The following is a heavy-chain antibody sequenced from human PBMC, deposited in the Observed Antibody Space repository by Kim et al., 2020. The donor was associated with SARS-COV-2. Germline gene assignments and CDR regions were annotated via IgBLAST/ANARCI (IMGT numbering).Heavy chain of an antibody. J-gene: IGHJ6*02. D-gene: IGHD1-26*01. CDR3: ARDHRGSYFYYYGMDV. V-gene: IGHV3-11*06. Sequence: VQGRFTNPRDNAKNSLYLQMNRLRAEDTAVYYCARDHRGSYFYYYGMDVWGQGTTVTVSS.